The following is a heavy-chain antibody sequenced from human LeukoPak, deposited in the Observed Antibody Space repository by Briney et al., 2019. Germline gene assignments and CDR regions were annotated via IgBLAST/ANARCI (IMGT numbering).Heavy chain of an antibody. Sequence: GGSLRLSCAASGFTFSTYSMNWVRQAPGKGLEWVSSISSSSSAYVYYADSVKGRFTISRDNAKNSLYLQMNSLRAEDTAVYYCARDGVYCVSTSCFGYWGQGTLVTVSS. CDR2: ISSSSSAYV. D-gene: IGHD2-2*01. CDR1: GFTFSTYS. CDR3: ARDGVYCVSTSCFGY. J-gene: IGHJ4*02. V-gene: IGHV3-21*01.